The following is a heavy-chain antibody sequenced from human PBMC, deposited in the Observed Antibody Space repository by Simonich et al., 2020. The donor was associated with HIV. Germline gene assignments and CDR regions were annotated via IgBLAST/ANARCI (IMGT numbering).Heavy chain of an antibody. D-gene: IGHD3-3*01. J-gene: IGHJ3*02. Sequence: QLQLQESGPGLVKPSETLSLTCPVSGGPISRNNYYWGWIRQPPGKGLGWIGSIYYTGSTQYKPSLKSRVTISVDTSKNQFSLKLSSVTAADTAVYYCARLPRSGTTMKAFDIWGQGTMVTVSS. CDR3: ARLPRSGTTMKAFDI. CDR1: GGPISRNNYY. CDR2: IYYTGST. V-gene: IGHV4-39*01.